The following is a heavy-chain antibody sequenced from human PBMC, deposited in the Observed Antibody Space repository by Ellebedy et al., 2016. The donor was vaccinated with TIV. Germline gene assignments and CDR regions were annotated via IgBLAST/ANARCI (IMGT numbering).Heavy chain of an antibody. D-gene: IGHD3-10*01. Sequence: GGSLRLSXAASGFIFTACSMAWVRQAPGKGLEWVSSISPNGVDTYYADSVKGRFTISRDNSKNTLYLQMNSLRAEDTALYYCVKGRSGLQYYGIDVWGQGTTVTVSS. J-gene: IGHJ6*02. V-gene: IGHV3-23*01. CDR1: GFIFTACS. CDR2: ISPNGVDT. CDR3: VKGRSGLQYYGIDV.